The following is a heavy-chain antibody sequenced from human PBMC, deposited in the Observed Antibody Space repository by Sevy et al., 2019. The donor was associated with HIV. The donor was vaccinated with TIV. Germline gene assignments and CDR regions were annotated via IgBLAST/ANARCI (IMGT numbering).Heavy chain of an antibody. CDR3: AREGCTKPHDY. Sequence: GGPLRLSCAATGFTFSKYSMSWVRQPPGKGLEWVSTLSFGCGEINYADSVKGRFTISRDNSKSSVYLQMNNLRPEDTAVYYCAREGCTKPHDYWGQGTLVTVSS. D-gene: IGHD2-8*01. J-gene: IGHJ4*02. V-gene: IGHV3-23*01. CDR2: LSFGCGEI. CDR1: GFTFSKYS.